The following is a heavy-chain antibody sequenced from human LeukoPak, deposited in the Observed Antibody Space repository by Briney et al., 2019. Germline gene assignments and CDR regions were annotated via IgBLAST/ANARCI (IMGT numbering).Heavy chain of an antibody. CDR2: MNTNSGNT. Sequence: ASVKVSCKASGYTFTSYDINWVRQAPGQGLEWIGWMNTNSGNTGYAQKFQGRVTITRNTSISTAYMELSSLRSEDTAVYYCAREGYCSGGSCYYSYFDFWAQGTLVTVSS. D-gene: IGHD2-15*01. V-gene: IGHV1-8*01. J-gene: IGHJ4*02. CDR1: GYTFTSYD. CDR3: AREGYCSGGSCYYSYFDF.